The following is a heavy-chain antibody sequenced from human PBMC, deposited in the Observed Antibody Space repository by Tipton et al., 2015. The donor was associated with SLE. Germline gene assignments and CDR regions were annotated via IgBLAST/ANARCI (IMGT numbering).Heavy chain of an antibody. D-gene: IGHD1-26*01. CDR3: ARNVGSYYMYFNL. V-gene: IGHV4-28*01. J-gene: IGHJ2*01. CDR2: IYYSGST. Sequence: TLSLTCAVSGYSISNSNWWAWLRQPPGKGLEWIGYIYYSGSTFYNPSLKRRVTMSVDTSKNQFSLKLSSVTAAATAVYYCARNVGSYYMYFNLWGRGTLVTVSS. CDR1: GYSISNSNW.